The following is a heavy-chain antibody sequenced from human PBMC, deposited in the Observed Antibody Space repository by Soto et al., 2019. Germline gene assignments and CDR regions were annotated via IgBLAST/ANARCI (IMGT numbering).Heavy chain of an antibody. CDR1: GYSFTSYW. Sequence: GESLKISCKGSGYSFTSYWIGWVRQMPGKGLEWMGIIYPGDTDTRYSPSFQGQVTISADKSISTAYLQWSSLKASDTAMYYCARPSSGPGYYYYGMDVWGQGTTVTVSS. CDR2: IYPGDTDT. CDR3: ARPSSGPGYYYYGMDV. D-gene: IGHD3-3*01. V-gene: IGHV5-51*01. J-gene: IGHJ6*02.